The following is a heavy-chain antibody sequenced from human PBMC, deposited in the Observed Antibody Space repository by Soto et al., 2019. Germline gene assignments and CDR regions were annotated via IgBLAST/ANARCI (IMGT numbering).Heavy chain of an antibody. CDR3: ARDQEYDYVWGSPSIDY. J-gene: IGHJ4*02. Sequence: GGSLRLSCAASGFIFNTYWMSWVRQAPGKGLEWVASISQDDSAIYYADSVKGRFTISRDNAKNSLYLQMNSLRDEDTAVYYCARDQEYDYVWGSPSIDYWGQGTLVTVSS. CDR1: GFIFNTYW. CDR2: ISQDDSAI. D-gene: IGHD3-16*01. V-gene: IGHV3-7*01.